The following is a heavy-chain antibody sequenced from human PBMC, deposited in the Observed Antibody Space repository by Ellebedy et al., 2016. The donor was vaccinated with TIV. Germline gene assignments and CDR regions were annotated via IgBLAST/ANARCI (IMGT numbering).Heavy chain of an antibody. V-gene: IGHV4-4*07. CDR1: GGSVSSYY. CDR2: IYTNGRT. J-gene: IGHJ4*02. CDR3: TRVRSGYLFDY. D-gene: IGHD3-16*02. Sequence: MPSETLSLTCTVSGGSVSSYYWSWVRQPAGKGLEWVGRIYTNGRTNYNPSLKSRVTMSLDTSKNQLSLRLSSVTAADTAIYYCTRVRSGYLFDYWGQGTLVTVSS.